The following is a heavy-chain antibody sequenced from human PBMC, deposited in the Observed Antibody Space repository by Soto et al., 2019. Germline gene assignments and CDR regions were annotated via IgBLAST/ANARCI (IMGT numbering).Heavy chain of an antibody. V-gene: IGHV3-74*01. J-gene: IGHJ4*02. D-gene: IGHD3-3*01. CDR2: VNPDGSIT. CDR3: ARWRGSPDY. CDR1: GFTITNYW. Sequence: GSLRLSCAASGFTITNYWMHWVRQAPGKGLVWVSRVNPDGSITTYADSVKGRFSIFRDNAENTLYLQMNSLRAADTAVYYCARWRGSPDYWGQGTLVTVSS.